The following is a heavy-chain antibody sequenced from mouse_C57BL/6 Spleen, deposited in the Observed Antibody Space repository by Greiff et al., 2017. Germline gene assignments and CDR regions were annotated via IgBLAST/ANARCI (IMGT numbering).Heavy chain of an antibody. V-gene: IGHV1-55*01. CDR3: AKSMEAY. CDR1: GYTFTSYW. D-gene: IGHD2-10*02. CDR2: IYPGSGST. J-gene: IGHJ3*01. Sequence: VQLQQPGAELVKPGASVKMSCKASGYTFTSYWLTWVKQRPGQGLEWRGDIYPGSGSTNYNEKFKSKATLTVDTASSTAYMHLSSRTSEDSAVYYCAKSMEAYWGQGTLVTVSA.